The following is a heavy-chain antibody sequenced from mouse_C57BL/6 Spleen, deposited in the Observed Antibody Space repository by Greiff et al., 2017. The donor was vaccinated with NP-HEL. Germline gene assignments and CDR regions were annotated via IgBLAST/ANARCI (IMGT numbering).Heavy chain of an antibody. D-gene: IGHD4-1*01. Sequence: VQLQQSGPELVKPGASVKISCKASGYAFSSSWMNWVKQRPGKGLEWIGRIYPGDGDTNYNGKFKGKATLTADKSSSTAYMQLSSLTSEDSAVYFCARRLGRGYYFDYWGQGTTLTVSS. CDR3: ARRLGRGYYFDY. CDR2: IYPGDGDT. V-gene: IGHV1-82*01. J-gene: IGHJ2*01. CDR1: GYAFSSSW.